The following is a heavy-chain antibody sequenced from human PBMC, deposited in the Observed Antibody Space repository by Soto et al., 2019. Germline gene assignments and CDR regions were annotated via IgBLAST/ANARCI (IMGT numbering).Heavy chain of an antibody. CDR2: MYPDDSDI. CDR3: ATAYVYDFENSNYYRDAFDI. V-gene: IGHV5-51*01. Sequence: GESLKISCKASGYSFSFYWIGWVRQMPGKGLEWMAIMYPDDSDIRYSPSFEAHVTISADKSTSTAFLQWSSLKASDTAMYYCATAYVYDFENSNYYRDAFDIWGQGTLVTVAS. J-gene: IGHJ3*02. CDR1: GYSFSFYW. D-gene: IGHD3-22*01.